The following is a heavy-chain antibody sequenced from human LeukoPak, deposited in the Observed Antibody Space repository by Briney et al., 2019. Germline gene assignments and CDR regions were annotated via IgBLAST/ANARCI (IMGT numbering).Heavy chain of an antibody. D-gene: IGHD3-9*01. V-gene: IGHV3-7*01. Sequence: GGSLRLSCAASGFTFSSYWMSWVRQAPGKGLEWVANIKQDGSEKYYVDSVKGRFTISRDNDKYSLYLQMNSLRAEDTAVYYCARDCLYYDISGPRFDYWGQGTLVTVSS. J-gene: IGHJ4*02. CDR3: ARDCLYYDISGPRFDY. CDR2: IKQDGSEK. CDR1: GFTFSSYW.